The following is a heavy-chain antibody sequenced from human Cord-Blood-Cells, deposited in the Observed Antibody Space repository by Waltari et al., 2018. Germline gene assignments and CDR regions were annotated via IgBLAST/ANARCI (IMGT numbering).Heavy chain of an antibody. D-gene: IGHD2-2*02. CDR1: VFTFSSYV. J-gene: IGHJ4*02. V-gene: IGHV3-30*18. Sequence: QVELVESGGGVVQPGRSLRLSCAASVFTFSSYVMHCVRQAPGKTLEWVPVISYDVSNKYYAASVQGPFTISRDNSKNTLFLQMNRLRAQDTAVYYCAKDHPIVVVPAAIGYYFDYWGQGTLVTVSS. CDR2: ISYDVSNK. CDR3: AKDHPIVVVPAAIGYYFDY.